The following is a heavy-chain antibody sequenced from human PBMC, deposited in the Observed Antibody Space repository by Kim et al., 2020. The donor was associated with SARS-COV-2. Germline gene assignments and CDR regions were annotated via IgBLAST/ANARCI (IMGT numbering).Heavy chain of an antibody. D-gene: IGHD6-13*01. J-gene: IGHJ4*02. CDR2: SKK. V-gene: IGHV3-33*03. CDR3: AKGSSSWIDH. Sequence: SKKFYAASVKCRFTVSRDNSNNTLYLQMDSRRAEDTAVYFCAKGSSSWIDHWGQGTLVTVSS.